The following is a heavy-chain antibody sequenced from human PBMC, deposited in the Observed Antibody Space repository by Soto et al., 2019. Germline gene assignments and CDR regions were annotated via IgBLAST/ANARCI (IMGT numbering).Heavy chain of an antibody. CDR3: AKALRYFDWLVRPWNAMDV. CDR2: ISGSGGST. CDR1: GFTFSSYA. Sequence: GGSLRLSCAASGFTFSSYAMSWVRQAPGKGLEWVSVISGSGGSTYYADSVKGRFTVSRDNSKNTLYLQMNSLRAEDTAVYYCAKALRYFDWLVRPWNAMDVWGQGTTVTVSS. D-gene: IGHD3-9*01. V-gene: IGHV3-23*01. J-gene: IGHJ6*02.